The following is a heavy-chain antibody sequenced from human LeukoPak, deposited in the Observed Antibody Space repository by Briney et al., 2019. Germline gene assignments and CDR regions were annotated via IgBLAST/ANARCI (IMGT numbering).Heavy chain of an antibody. Sequence: ASVKVSCKAPGYTLSKLSIHWVRQPSRKGLEWMGAFDPEDGETIYAQEFQGRATMTADTSTDTAYMELSSLTSDDTAVYYCVTDPYTTTDDNNFEPQGAYWGQGTLVTVSS. D-gene: IGHD5-24*01. CDR2: FDPEDGET. CDR1: GYTLSKLS. CDR3: VTDPYTTTDDNNFEPQGAY. V-gene: IGHV1-24*01. J-gene: IGHJ4*02.